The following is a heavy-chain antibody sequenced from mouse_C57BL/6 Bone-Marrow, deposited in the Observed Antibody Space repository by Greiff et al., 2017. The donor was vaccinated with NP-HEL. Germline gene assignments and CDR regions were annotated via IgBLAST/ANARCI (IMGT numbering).Heavy chain of an antibody. CDR1: GFTFSDYY. J-gene: IGHJ1*03. D-gene: IGHD1-1*01. Sequence: EVQRVESGGGLVQPGGSLKLSCAASGFTFSDYYMYWVRQTPEKRLEWVAYISNGGGSTYYPDTVKGRFTISRDNAKNTLYLQMSRLKSEDTAMYYCARRSYYGSSLYWYFDVWGTGTTVTVSS. CDR2: ISNGGGST. CDR3: ARRSYYGSSLYWYFDV. V-gene: IGHV5-12*01.